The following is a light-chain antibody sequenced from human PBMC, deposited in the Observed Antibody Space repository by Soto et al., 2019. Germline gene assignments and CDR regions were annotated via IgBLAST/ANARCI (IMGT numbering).Light chain of an antibody. CDR1: QSVRSS. V-gene: IGKV3-11*01. CDR3: QQRSSWLLT. Sequence: EFVLTQSPATLSLSPGERATLSCRASQSVRSSLAWYQQKPGQAPRLLIYDASNKATGIPARFSGSGSGTAFTLTISSREPEDFAVYYCQQRSSWLLTLGGGTKVEIK. CDR2: DAS. J-gene: IGKJ4*01.